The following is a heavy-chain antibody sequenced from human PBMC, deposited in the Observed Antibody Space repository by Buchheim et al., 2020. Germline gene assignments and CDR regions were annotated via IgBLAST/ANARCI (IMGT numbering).Heavy chain of an antibody. D-gene: IGHD3-10*01. CDR2: ISGSGDTT. V-gene: IGHV3-23*01. J-gene: IGHJ5*02. CDR3: AKDKDGSGSHSFNWFDP. Sequence: EVQLLESGGGLVQPGGSLRLSCAASGFTLNTYAMSWVRQAPGKGLEWVSSISGSGDTTYYADSVKGRFTVSRDNSKNTLSVQMNSLRAEDTAIYYCAKDKDGSGSHSFNWFDPWGQGTL. CDR1: GFTLNTYA.